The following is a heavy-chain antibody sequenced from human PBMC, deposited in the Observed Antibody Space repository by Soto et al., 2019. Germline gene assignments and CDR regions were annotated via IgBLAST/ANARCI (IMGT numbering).Heavy chain of an antibody. D-gene: IGHD5-18*01. J-gene: IGHJ4*02. CDR3: ATEVRGQLWSPRYFDF. CDR1: GGSISSSSYY. Sequence: SETLSLTCTVSGGSISSSSYYWGWIRQPPGKGLEWIGSIYYSGSTYYNPSLKSRVTISVDTSKNQFSLKLSSVTAADTAVYYCATEVRGQLWSPRYFDFWGPGTLVTVSS. V-gene: IGHV4-39*01. CDR2: IYYSGST.